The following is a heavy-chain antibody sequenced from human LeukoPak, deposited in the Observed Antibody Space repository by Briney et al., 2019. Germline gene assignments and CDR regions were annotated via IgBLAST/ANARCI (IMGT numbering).Heavy chain of an antibody. CDR2: MNPNSGNT. CDR1: GYTFTSYD. J-gene: IGHJ6*03. Sequence: GASVKVSCKASGYTFTSYDINWVRQATGQGLEWMGWMNPNSGNTGYAQKFQGRVTMARNTSISTAYMELSSLRSEDTAVYYCARGGPYCSSTSCYIRFEYYYYYYMDVWGKGTTVTVSS. D-gene: IGHD2-2*02. CDR3: ARGGPYCSSTSCYIRFEYYYYYYMDV. V-gene: IGHV1-8*01.